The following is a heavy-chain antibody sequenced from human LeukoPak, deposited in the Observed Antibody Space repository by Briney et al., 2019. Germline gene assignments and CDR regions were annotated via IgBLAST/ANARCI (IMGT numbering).Heavy chain of an antibody. CDR2: TRNKANSYTT. J-gene: IGHJ3*02. CDR1: GFTFSDHY. V-gene: IGHV3-72*01. D-gene: IGHD3-22*01. Sequence: GGSLRLSXAASGFTFSDHYMDWVRQAPGKGLEWVGRTRNKANSYTTEYAASVKGRFTISRDDSKNSLYLQMNSLKTEDTAVYYCATLETYYYDSSGPYAFDIWGQGTMVTVSS. CDR3: ATLETYYYDSSGPYAFDI.